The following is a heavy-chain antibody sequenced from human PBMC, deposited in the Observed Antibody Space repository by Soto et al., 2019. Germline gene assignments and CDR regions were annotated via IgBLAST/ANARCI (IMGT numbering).Heavy chain of an antibody. V-gene: IGHV4-61*01. CDR3: ARFVRSCSATTCSTRADV. CDR2: IYSGGST. D-gene: IGHD2-2*01. CDR1: GGFVNSDTHS. J-gene: IGHJ6*02. Sequence: KTSGTLSLTCTVSGGFVNSDTHSWSWIRQTPGKRLEWIGFIYSGGSTKNPSLRSRVTMSVDTSKNQFSLKLRSVIVADTAVYHCARFVRSCSATTCSTRADVWGQGITVTVSS.